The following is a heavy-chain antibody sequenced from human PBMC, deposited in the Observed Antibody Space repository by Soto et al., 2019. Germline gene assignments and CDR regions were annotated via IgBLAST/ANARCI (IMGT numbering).Heavy chain of an antibody. D-gene: IGHD3-22*01. CDR1: GFTFSSYW. Sequence: EVQLVESGGGLVQPGGSLRLSCAASGFTFSSYWMHWVRQAPGKGLVWVSRINGDGSSTSYADSVKGRFIISRDNAKNTLYLQMNSLRAEDTAVYYCTRPRYDGSGTPFDHWGQGTRVTVSS. CDR2: INGDGSST. V-gene: IGHV3-74*01. CDR3: TRPRYDGSGTPFDH. J-gene: IGHJ4*02.